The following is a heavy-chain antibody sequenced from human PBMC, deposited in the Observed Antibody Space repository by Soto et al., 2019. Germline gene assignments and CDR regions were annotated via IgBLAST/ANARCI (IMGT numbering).Heavy chain of an antibody. CDR1: GGTFSSYA. J-gene: IGHJ6*02. Sequence: QVQLVQSGAEVKKPGSSVKVSCKASGGTFSSYAISWVRQAPGQGLEWMGGIIPIFGTANYAQKFQGRVTITADESTSTAYMELSSLRSEDTAVYSCARYAGYSYGFTYYYYGMDVWGQGTTVTVSS. D-gene: IGHD5-18*01. CDR3: ARYAGYSYGFTYYYYGMDV. V-gene: IGHV1-69*01. CDR2: IIPIFGTA.